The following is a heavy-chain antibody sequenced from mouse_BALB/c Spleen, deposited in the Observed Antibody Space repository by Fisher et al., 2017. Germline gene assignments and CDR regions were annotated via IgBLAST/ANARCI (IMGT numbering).Heavy chain of an antibody. CDR3: ARKGDYGSSWYWYFDV. J-gene: IGHJ1*01. V-gene: IGHV1-9*01. D-gene: IGHD1-1*01. Sequence: KFKGKATFTADTSSNTAYMQLSSLTSEDSAVYYCARKGDYGSSWYWYFDVWGAGTTVTVSS.